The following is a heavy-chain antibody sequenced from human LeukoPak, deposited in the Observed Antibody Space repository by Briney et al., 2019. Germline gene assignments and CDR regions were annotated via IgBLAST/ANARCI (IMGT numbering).Heavy chain of an antibody. CDR3: AKEELPNDY. V-gene: IGHV3-23*01. CDR2: ISISGGTT. J-gene: IGHJ4*02. CDR1: GFTFSTSA. Sequence: CLRLSCVVSGFTFSTSAMTWVRQAPGKGLEWVSGISISGGTTYYADSVEGRFTISRDNSKNTLYLQMNSLRAEDTAVYYCAKEELPNDYWGQGTLVTLSS. D-gene: IGHD1-7*01.